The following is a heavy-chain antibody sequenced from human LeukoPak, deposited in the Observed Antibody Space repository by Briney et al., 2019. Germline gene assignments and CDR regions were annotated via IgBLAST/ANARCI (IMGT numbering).Heavy chain of an antibody. D-gene: IGHD2-2*01. CDR1: GYTFTGYY. CDR3: ARSAVVVPAAWA. V-gene: IGHV1-69*02. Sequence: ASVKVSCKASGYTFTGYYMHWVRQAPGQGLEWMGRIIPILGIANYAQKFQGRVTITADKSTSTAYMELSSLRSEDTAVYYCARSAVVVPAAWAWGQGTLVTVSS. CDR2: IIPILGIA. J-gene: IGHJ4*02.